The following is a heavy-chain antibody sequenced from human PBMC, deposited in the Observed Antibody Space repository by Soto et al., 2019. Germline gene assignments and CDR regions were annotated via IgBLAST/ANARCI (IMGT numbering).Heavy chain of an antibody. Sequence: ASVKVSCKASGYTFTGYYMHWVRQAPGQGLEWMGWINPNSGGTNYAQKFQGRVTMTRDTSLSTAYMELSRLRSDDTAVYYCARDRMNGSGSYRYWGQGTLVTVSS. D-gene: IGHD1-26*01. CDR1: GYTFTGYY. J-gene: IGHJ4*02. CDR3: ARDRMNGSGSYRY. CDR2: INPNSGGT. V-gene: IGHV1-2*02.